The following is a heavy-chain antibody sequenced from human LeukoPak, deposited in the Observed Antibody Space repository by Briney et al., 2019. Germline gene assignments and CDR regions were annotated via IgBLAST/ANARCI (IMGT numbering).Heavy chain of an antibody. V-gene: IGHV3-53*01. CDR3: AKMAAAGTIPYYFDY. Sequence: GGSLRLSCAASGFTVSSNYLSWVRQAPGKGLEWVSTIYSDGSTYYANSVKGRFTISRDNSKNTLYLQMNSLRAEDTAVYYCAKMAAAGTIPYYFDYWGQGTLVTVSS. CDR2: IYSDGST. D-gene: IGHD6-13*01. CDR1: GFTVSSNY. J-gene: IGHJ4*02.